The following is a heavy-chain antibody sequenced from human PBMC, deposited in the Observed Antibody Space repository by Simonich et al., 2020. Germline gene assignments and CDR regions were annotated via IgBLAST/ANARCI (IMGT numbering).Heavy chain of an antibody. V-gene: IGHV4-39*01. D-gene: IGHD2-8*01. J-gene: IGHJ4*02. Sequence: QLQLQESGPGLVKPSETLYLTCTVSGGSISSSSYYWGWIRQPPGKGLEWIGSIYYSGSTYYNPTLKSRVTISVDTSKNQFSLKLSSVTAADTAVYYCARQRVLMVYAIDYWGQGTLVTVSS. CDR1: GGSISSSSYY. CDR3: ARQRVLMVYAIDY. CDR2: IYYSGST.